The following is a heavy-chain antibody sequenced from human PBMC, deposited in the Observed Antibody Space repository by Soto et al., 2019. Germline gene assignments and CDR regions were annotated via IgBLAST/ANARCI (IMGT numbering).Heavy chain of an antibody. V-gene: IGHV1-2*04. Sequence: ASVKVSCKASGYTFTGYYMHWVRQAPGQGLEWMGWINPNSGGTNYAQKFQGWVTMTRDTSISTAYMELSRLRSDDTAVYYCARVGLASSSWYEYWGQGTLVTVSS. CDR1: GYTFTGYY. D-gene: IGHD6-13*01. CDR2: INPNSGGT. CDR3: ARVGLASSSWYEY. J-gene: IGHJ4*02.